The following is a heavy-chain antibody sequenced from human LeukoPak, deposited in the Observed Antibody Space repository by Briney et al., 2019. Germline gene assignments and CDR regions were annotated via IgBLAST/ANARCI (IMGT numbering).Heavy chain of an antibody. CDR3: ARGHCSSTSCYYAAWFDP. Sequence: SETLSLTCAVYGGSFSGYYWGWIRQPPGKGLEWIGEINHSGSTNYNPSLKSRVTISVDTSKNQFSLKLSSVTAADTAVYYCARGHCSSTSCYYAAWFDPWGQGTLVTVSS. CDR2: INHSGST. J-gene: IGHJ5*02. CDR1: GGSFSGYY. D-gene: IGHD2-2*01. V-gene: IGHV4-34*01.